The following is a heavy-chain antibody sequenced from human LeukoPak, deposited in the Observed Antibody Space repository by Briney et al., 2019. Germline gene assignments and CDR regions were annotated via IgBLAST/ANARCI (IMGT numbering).Heavy chain of an antibody. CDR1: GFTFSSNG. D-gene: IGHD6-13*01. Sequence: PGGSLRLSCAASGFTFSSNGMSWVRKAPGKGLEWVSTISGGDGSTYYADSGKGRLTISRDNSKNMLYLQMNSLRAEDTAVYYCAKGSSRAAETDYWGQGTLVTVSS. J-gene: IGHJ4*02. V-gene: IGHV3-23*01. CDR3: AKGSSRAAETDY. CDR2: ISGGDGST.